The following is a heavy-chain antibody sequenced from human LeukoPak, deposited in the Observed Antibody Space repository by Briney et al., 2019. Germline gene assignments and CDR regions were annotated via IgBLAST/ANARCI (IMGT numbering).Heavy chain of an antibody. CDR3: AREYTMVMGDSSFDC. CDR2: TYDSGST. Sequence: TESLSLTCTASGVSISGSSYCCGWVRHPPGTWLEWAGSTYDSGSTYYNPTIKRLVTISVDTSKNQFSLRLSSVTPADTAVYYCAREYTMVMGDSSFDCWGQGTLVSVSS. CDR1: GVSISGSSYC. V-gene: IGHV4-39*01. J-gene: IGHJ4*02. D-gene: IGHD3-10*01.